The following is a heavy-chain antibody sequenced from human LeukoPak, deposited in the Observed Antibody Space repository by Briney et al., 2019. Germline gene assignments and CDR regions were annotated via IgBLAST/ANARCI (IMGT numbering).Heavy chain of an antibody. CDR3: ARGLGGTGFSFDAFDI. V-gene: IGHV4-39*07. D-gene: IGHD1-1*01. Sequence: SETLSLTCTVSGGSISSSSYHWGWIRQPPGKGLEWIGSIYYSGSTYYNPSLKSRVTISVDTSKNQFSLKLSSVTAADTAVYYCARGLGGTGFSFDAFDIWGQGTMVTVSS. J-gene: IGHJ3*02. CDR2: IYYSGST. CDR1: GGSISSSSYH.